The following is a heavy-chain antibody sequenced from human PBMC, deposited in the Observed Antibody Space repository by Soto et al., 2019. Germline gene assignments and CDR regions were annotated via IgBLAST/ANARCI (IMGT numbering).Heavy chain of an antibody. CDR1: GLSVSNYW. V-gene: IGHV3-48*01. J-gene: IGHJ3*01. Sequence: GGSLRLSCAASGLSVSNYWMHWVRQTPGKGLEWVSYIGIGSTSTYYADSVKGRFTISRDNAKNSLYLQMNSLRAEDTAVYYCARDQLYYNDISGRPLNAFDVWGQGTMVTVS. CDR2: IGIGSTST. CDR3: ARDQLYYNDISGRPLNAFDV. D-gene: IGHD3-22*01.